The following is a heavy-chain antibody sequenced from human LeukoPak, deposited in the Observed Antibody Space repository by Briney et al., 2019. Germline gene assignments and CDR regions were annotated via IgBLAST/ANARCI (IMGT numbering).Heavy chain of an antibody. V-gene: IGHV3-23*01. J-gene: IGHJ6*03. D-gene: IGHD3-10*01. Sequence: GGSLRLSCAFSGLTFSSYAITWVRQAPGKGLEWVSAVSGGGGSTYYADSVRGRFTISRDNSKNTLYLQMNSLKAEDTALYYCASDGAKFGALTYYYYYMDVWGKGTTVTVS. CDR3: ASDGAKFGALTYYYYYMDV. CDR2: VSGGGGST. CDR1: GLTFSSYA.